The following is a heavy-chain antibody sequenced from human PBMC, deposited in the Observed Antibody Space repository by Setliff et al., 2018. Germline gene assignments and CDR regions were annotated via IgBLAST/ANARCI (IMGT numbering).Heavy chain of an antibody. CDR2: IKQDGSDK. CDR3: VRARTTNYDFWGGLNAFDI. Sequence: GGSLRLSCAASGFTFSSYSMNWVRQAPGKGLEWVANIKQDGSDKYYVDSVKGRFTISRDNAKNSLSLQMNSLSAEDTAVYYCVRARTTNYDFWGGLNAFDIWGQGTMVTVSS. V-gene: IGHV3-7*03. CDR1: GFTFSSYS. J-gene: IGHJ3*02. D-gene: IGHD3-3*01.